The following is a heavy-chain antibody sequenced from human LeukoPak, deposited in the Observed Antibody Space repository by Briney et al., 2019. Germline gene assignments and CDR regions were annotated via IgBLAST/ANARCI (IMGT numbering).Heavy chain of an antibody. CDR1: GGTFGSYA. CDR2: IIPIFGTA. J-gene: IGHJ6*02. CDR3: ARAGYRNDFWSGYYPPNYYYGMDV. Sequence: SVKVSCKASGGTFGSYAISWVRQAPGQGLEWMGGIIPIFGTANYAQKFQGRVTITADESTSTAYMELSSLRSEDTAVYYCARAGYRNDFWSGYYPPNYYYGMDVWGQGTTVTVSS. V-gene: IGHV1-69*01. D-gene: IGHD3-3*01.